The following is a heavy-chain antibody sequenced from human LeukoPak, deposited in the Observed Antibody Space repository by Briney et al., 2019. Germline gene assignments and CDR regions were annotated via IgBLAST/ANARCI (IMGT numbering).Heavy chain of an antibody. V-gene: IGHV3-9*01. CDR2: ISWNSGSI. D-gene: IGHD6-19*01. Sequence: GRSLRLSCAASGFTFDDYAMHWVRQASGKGLEWVSGISWNSGSIGYADSVKGRFTISRDNAKNSLYLQMNSLRAEDTALYYCAKDPGIAVAGTLFDYWGQGTLVTVSS. CDR3: AKDPGIAVAGTLFDY. J-gene: IGHJ4*02. CDR1: GFTFDDYA.